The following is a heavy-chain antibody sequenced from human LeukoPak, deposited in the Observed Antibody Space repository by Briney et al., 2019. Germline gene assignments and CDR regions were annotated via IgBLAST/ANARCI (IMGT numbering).Heavy chain of an antibody. CDR1: GFTVSSNY. D-gene: IGHD3-10*01. V-gene: IGHV3-66*01. J-gene: IGHJ5*02. CDR2: IYSGGST. Sequence: GGSLRLSCAASGFTVSSNYMSWVRQAPGKGLEWVSVIYSGGSTYYADSVKGRFTISKDSSKNTLYLQMNSLRAEDTAVYYCAREMVRGVTNWFDPWGQGTLVTVSS. CDR3: AREMVRGVTNWFDP.